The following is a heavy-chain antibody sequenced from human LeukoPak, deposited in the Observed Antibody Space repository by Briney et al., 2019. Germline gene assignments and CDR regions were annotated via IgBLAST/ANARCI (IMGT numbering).Heavy chain of an antibody. J-gene: IGHJ6*03. CDR1: GFTFSDYY. Sequence: GGSLRLSCAASGFTFSDYYMSWIRQAPGKGLEWVSYISSSGTTIYYADSVRGRFTISRDNAENSLYLQMNSLRAEDTAVYYCARRVAAAGSTGLRYIDVWGKGTTVTVSS. CDR2: ISSSGTTI. CDR3: ARRVAAAGSTGLRYIDV. D-gene: IGHD6-13*01. V-gene: IGHV3-11*04.